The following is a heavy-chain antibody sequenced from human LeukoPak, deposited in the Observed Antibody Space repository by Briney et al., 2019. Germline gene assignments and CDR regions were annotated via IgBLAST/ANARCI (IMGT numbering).Heavy chain of an antibody. D-gene: IGHD5-18*01. CDR3: ASVESMIREHTAMVPFDY. J-gene: IGHJ4*02. CDR2: INPNSGGT. CDR1: GYTFTGYY. Sequence: ASVKVSCKASGYTFTGYYMHWVRQAPGQGLEWMGWINPNSGGTNYAQKFQGRVTMTRDTSISTAYMELSRLRSDDTAVYYCASVESMIREHTAMVPFDYWGQGTLVTVSS. V-gene: IGHV1-2*02.